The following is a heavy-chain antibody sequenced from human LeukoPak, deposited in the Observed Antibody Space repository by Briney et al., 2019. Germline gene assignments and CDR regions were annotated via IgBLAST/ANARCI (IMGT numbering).Heavy chain of an antibody. CDR1: DYSISTDDY. V-gene: IGHV4-38-2*01. Sequence: SETLSLTCGVSDYSISTDDYWGWLRQPPGKVLEWIGNVHHSDSTYYHNPSLKSRVTISVDTSKNQFSLKLTSVTAADTAVYYCARIVYGDSGGYSDFWGQGTLVIVSS. CDR2: VHHSDST. D-gene: IGHD4-17*01. J-gene: IGHJ4*02. CDR3: ARIVYGDSGGYSDF.